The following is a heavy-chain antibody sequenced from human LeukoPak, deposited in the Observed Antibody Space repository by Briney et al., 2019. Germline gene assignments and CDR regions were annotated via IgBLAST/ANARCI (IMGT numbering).Heavy chain of an antibody. V-gene: IGHV3-13*01. CDR3: ARSCRYYDFWGGYSDAFDI. J-gene: IGHJ3*02. CDR1: GFTFSSYD. Sequence: GGSLRLSCAASGFTFSSYDMHWVRQATGKGLEWVSAIGTAGDTYYPGSVKGRFTISRENAKNSLYLQMNSLRAGDTAVYYCARSCRYYDFWGGYSDAFDIWGQGTMVTVSS. CDR2: IGTAGDT. D-gene: IGHD3-3*01.